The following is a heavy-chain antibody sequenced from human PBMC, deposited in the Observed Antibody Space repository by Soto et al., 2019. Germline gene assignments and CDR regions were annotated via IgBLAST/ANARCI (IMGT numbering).Heavy chain of an antibody. D-gene: IGHD3-10*01. Sequence: GPLRLSCAASEFTFSSYGMHWVRQAPGKGLEWVAAIWYDGSNKYYADSVKGRFTISRDNSKNTLYLQMNSLRAEDTAVYYCAREVGGSGSNYYYGMDVWGQGTTVTVSS. V-gene: IGHV3-33*01. CDR1: EFTFSSYG. CDR2: IWYDGSNK. J-gene: IGHJ6*02. CDR3: AREVGGSGSNYYYGMDV.